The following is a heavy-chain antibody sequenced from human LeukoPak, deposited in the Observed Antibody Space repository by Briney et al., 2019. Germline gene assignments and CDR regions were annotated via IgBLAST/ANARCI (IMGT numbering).Heavy chain of an antibody. D-gene: IGHD5-18*01. J-gene: IGHJ4*02. CDR1: GFTFRNYW. V-gene: IGHV3-7*03. CDR3: ARDTYRFFDF. CDR2: INEDGSDI. Sequence: GGSLRLSCTASGFTFRNYWMTWVRQAPGKGLEWVANINEDGSDIYYLDSVKARFTVSRANAKNSLFLQMHSLRAEDTAIYYCARDTYRFFDFWGQGTLVTVSS.